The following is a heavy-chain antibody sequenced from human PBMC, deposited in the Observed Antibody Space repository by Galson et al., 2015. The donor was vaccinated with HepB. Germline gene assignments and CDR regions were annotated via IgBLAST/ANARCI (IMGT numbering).Heavy chain of an antibody. Sequence: LSLTCTVSGGSISSNYWSWIRQTPGKGLEWIGNSYYSGSTNYNPPLKSRVTISIDTSNNQFSLKLSAVTAEDTAVYYCASGQQWLSFDQWGQGMLVTVSS. V-gene: IGHV4-59*08. CDR2: SYYSGST. CDR1: GGSISSNY. J-gene: IGHJ4*02. CDR3: ASGQQWLSFDQ. D-gene: IGHD6-19*01.